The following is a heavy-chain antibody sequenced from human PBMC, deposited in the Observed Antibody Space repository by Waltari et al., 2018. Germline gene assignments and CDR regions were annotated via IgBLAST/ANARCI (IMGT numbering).Heavy chain of an antibody. V-gene: IGHV4-4*07. CDR1: GGSISSYY. CDR3: ARVNRYCSSTSCLYYFDY. D-gene: IGHD2-2*01. Sequence: QVQLQESGPGLVKPSETLSLTCTVSGGSISSYYWSWIRQPAGKGLEWIGRIYTSGSTNYNPSLKSRVTMSVDTSKNQFSLKLSSVTAADTAVYYCARVNRYCSSTSCLYYFDYWGQGTLVTVSS. CDR2: IYTSGST. J-gene: IGHJ4*02.